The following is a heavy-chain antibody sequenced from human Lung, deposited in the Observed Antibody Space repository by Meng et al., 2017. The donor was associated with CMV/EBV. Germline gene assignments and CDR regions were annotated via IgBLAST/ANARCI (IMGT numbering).Heavy chain of an antibody. CDR1: CGSISSGDYY. CDR2: IYYSGST. CDR3: ARGYYDSSGYGYWYFDL. D-gene: IGHD3-22*01. J-gene: IGHJ2*01. V-gene: IGHV4-30-4*01. Sequence: QGDLAEAGPGLVKPSPPLSLTCPVSCGSISSGDYYWSWIRQPPGKGLEWIGYIYYSGSTYYNPSLKSRVTISVDTSKNQFSLKLSSVTAADTAVYYCARGYYDSSGYGYWYFDLWGRGTLVTVSS.